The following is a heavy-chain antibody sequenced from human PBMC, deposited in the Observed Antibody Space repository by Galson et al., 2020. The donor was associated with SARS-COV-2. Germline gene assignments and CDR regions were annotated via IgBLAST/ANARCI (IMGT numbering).Heavy chain of an antibody. Sequence: GGSLRPSCAASGFTFSDYTMNWVRQAPGKGPEWVSAISSNTDYIYYADSVKGRFTISRDNAKNSLYLQMKSLRAEDTAVYYCARDCNSINCFYAMDVWGHGTTVTVSS. CDR1: GFTFSDYT. D-gene: IGHD2-2*01. J-gene: IGHJ6*02. CDR3: ARDCNSINCFYAMDV. V-gene: IGHV3-21*01. CDR2: ISSNTDYI.